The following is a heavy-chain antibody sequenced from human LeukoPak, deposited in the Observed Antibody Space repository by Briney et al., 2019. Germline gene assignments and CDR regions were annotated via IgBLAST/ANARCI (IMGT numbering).Heavy chain of an antibody. CDR2: IRSDGSST. CDR1: GFTFNTYW. Sequence: GGSLRLSCAASGFTFNTYWMQWVRQAPGKGLVWVSRIRSDGSSTSYADSVRGRFTISRDNAKNTLYLQMNSLRAEDTAVYYCAGVLGVRDLAYFDYWGHGTLVSVSS. CDR3: AGVLGVRDLAYFDY. V-gene: IGHV3-74*01. D-gene: IGHD3-10*01. J-gene: IGHJ4*01.